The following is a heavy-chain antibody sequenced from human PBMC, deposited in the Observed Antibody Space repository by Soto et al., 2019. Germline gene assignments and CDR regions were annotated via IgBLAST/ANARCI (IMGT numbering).Heavy chain of an antibody. V-gene: IGHV3-53*01. CDR1: GLIVSDNY. D-gene: IGHD5-18*01. CDR2: MYSGGST. CDR3: ARDSGYTYGYGYDH. Sequence: GGSLRLSCAVSGLIVSDNYMSWVRQAPGKGPEWVSVMYSGGSTYYAESVKGRFTISRDNSKNMLFLQMNSLRAEDTAVYYCARDSGYTYGYGYDHWGQGT. J-gene: IGHJ4*02.